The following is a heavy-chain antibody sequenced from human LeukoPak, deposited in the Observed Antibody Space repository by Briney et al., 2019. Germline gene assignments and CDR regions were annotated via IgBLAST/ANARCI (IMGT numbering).Heavy chain of an antibody. J-gene: IGHJ4*02. CDR1: GGSISSYY. CDR2: IYYSGGT. CDR3: ATYSSGWYLAFDY. Sequence: SETLSLTCTVSGGSISSYYWSWIRQPPGKGLEWIGYIYYSGGTNYNPSLKSRVTISVDTSKNQFSLKLSSVTAADTAVYYCATYSSGWYLAFDYWGQGTLVTVSS. D-gene: IGHD6-19*01. V-gene: IGHV4-59*01.